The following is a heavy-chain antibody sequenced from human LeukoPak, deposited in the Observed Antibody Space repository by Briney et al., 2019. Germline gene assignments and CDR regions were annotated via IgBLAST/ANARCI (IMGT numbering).Heavy chain of an antibody. CDR3: ARAGYSSGWFTY. Sequence: SETLSLTCTVSGGSISSYYWSWIRQPPGKGLEWIGYIYYSGSTNYNPSLKSRVTISVDTSKNQFSLKLSSVTAADTAVYYCARAGYSSGWFTYWGQGTLVTVSS. V-gene: IGHV4-59*01. CDR1: GGSISSYY. J-gene: IGHJ4*02. D-gene: IGHD6-19*01. CDR2: IYYSGST.